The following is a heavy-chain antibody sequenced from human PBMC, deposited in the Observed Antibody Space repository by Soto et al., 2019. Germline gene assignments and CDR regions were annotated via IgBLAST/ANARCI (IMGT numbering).Heavy chain of an antibody. D-gene: IGHD3-10*01. CDR1: GGSISSSSYY. J-gene: IGHJ4*02. CDR2: IYYSGST. CDR3: ARGVYYYGSGSSYYFDY. Sequence: TLSLTCTVSGGSISSSSYYWGWIRQPPGKGLEWIGSIYYSGSTYYNPSLKSRVTISVDTSKNQFSLKLSSVTAADTAVYYCARGVYYYGSGSSYYFDYWGQGTLVTVSS. V-gene: IGHV4-39*01.